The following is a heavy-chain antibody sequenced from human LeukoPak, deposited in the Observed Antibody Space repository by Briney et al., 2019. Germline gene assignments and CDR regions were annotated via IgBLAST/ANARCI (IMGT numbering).Heavy chain of an antibody. Sequence: GGSLRLSCAASGFTFSSYGMSWVRQAPGKGLEWVSAISGSGGSTYYADSVKGRFTISRDNSKNTLYLQMNSLRAEDTAVYYCAKDRCSNGVGCYYYYMDVWGKGTTVTISS. V-gene: IGHV3-23*01. CDR1: GFTFSSYG. CDR2: ISGSGGST. CDR3: AKDRCSNGVGCYYYYMDV. D-gene: IGHD2-8*01. J-gene: IGHJ6*03.